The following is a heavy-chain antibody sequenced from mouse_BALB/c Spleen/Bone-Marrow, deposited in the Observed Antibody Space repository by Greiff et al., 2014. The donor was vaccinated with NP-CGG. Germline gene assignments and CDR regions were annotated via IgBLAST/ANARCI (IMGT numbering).Heavy chain of an antibody. J-gene: IGHJ3*01. Sequence: VQLKESGGGLVKPGGSLKLSCAASGFTFSSYAMSWVRQTPGKRLEWVASISSGGSTYYPDSVKGRFTISRDNARNILYLQMSSLRSEDTAMYYCAREMVTGFAYWGQGTLVTVSA. CDR1: GFTFSSYA. V-gene: IGHV5-6-5*01. D-gene: IGHD2-2*01. CDR3: AREMVTGFAY. CDR2: ISSGGST.